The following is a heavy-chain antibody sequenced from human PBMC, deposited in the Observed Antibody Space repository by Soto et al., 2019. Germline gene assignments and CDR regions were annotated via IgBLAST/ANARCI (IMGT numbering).Heavy chain of an antibody. CDR1: GYTLTELS. V-gene: IGHV1-24*01. J-gene: IGHJ5*02. Sequence: ASVNVSCKVSGYTLTELSMHWVRQAPGKGLEWMGGFDPEDGETIYAQKFQGRVTMTEDTSTDTAYMELSSLRSEDTAVYYCATDRGYCSGGSCYFWFDPWGQGTLVTVSS. CDR2: FDPEDGET. CDR3: ATDRGYCSGGSCYFWFDP. D-gene: IGHD2-15*01.